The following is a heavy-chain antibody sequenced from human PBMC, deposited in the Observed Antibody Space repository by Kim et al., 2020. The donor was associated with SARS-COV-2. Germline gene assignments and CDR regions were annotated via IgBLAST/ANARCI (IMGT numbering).Heavy chain of an antibody. CDR1: GYSISSGYY. J-gene: IGHJ1*01. D-gene: IGHD3-22*01. V-gene: IGHV4-38-2*02. CDR2: IYHSGST. CDR3: GRDWYYYDSSGYYSR. Sequence: SETLSLTCTVSGYSISSGYYWGWIRQPPGKGLEWIGSIYHSGSTYYNPSLKSRVTISVDTSKNQFSLKLSSVTAADTAVYYCGRDWYYYDSSGYYSRWG.